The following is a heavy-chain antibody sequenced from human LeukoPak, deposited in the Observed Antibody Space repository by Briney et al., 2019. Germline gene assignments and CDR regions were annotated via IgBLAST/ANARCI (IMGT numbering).Heavy chain of an antibody. Sequence: ASVKVSCKASGYTFTSYDFNWVRQATGRGLEWMGCINPNSGNTGYAQKFQGGVTITRNTSISTAYMELSSLRSEDTAVYYCARAPRITMVRGVIYWFDPWGQGTLVTVSS. J-gene: IGHJ5*02. CDR1: GYTFTSYD. CDR2: INPNSGNT. CDR3: ARAPRITMVRGVIYWFDP. V-gene: IGHV1-8*03. D-gene: IGHD3-10*01.